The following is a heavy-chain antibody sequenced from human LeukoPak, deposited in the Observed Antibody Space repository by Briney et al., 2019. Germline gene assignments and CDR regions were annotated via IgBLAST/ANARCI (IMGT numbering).Heavy chain of an antibody. CDR3: ARGGEVVPAAIGDYYYYYGMDV. J-gene: IGHJ6*02. Sequence: PGGSLRLSCVVSGFTFSESWMSWVRQAPGKGLGWVASLNLDGSDKYYVDSVKGRFTISRDNAKNSLYLQMDSLRVEDTAVYYCARGGEVVPAAIGDYYYYYGMDVWGQGTTVTVSS. V-gene: IGHV3-7*03. CDR2: LNLDGSDK. D-gene: IGHD2-2*01. CDR1: GFTFSESW.